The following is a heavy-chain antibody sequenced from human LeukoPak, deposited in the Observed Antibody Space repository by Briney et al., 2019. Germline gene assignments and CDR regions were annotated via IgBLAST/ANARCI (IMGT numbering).Heavy chain of an antibody. CDR1: GASISGSGYY. V-gene: IGHV4-39*01. D-gene: IGHD1-26*01. CDR3: AKSGGYGLIDY. Sequence: PSETLSLTCAVSGASISGSGYYWGWIRQPPGKGLEWIGNIYYSGSTYYNASLQSRVTISTDTSKNQFSLRLNSVTAADTAMYYCAKSGGYGLIDYWGQGTLVTVSS. CDR2: IYYSGST. J-gene: IGHJ4*02.